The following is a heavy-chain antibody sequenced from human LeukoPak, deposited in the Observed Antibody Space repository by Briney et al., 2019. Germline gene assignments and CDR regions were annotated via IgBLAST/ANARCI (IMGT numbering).Heavy chain of an antibody. V-gene: IGHV3-53*01. CDR2: IYRGDST. D-gene: IGHD1-1*01. CDR1: GFTVSNNY. CDR3: GYNYAAGAFDY. J-gene: IGHJ4*02. Sequence: GGSLRLSCAGSGFTVSNNYMSWVRQAPGKGLEWVSVIYRGDSTYYADSVKGRFTISRDTSKNTLYLQMNSLRVEDTAVYYCGYNYAAGAFDYWGQGSLVTVSS.